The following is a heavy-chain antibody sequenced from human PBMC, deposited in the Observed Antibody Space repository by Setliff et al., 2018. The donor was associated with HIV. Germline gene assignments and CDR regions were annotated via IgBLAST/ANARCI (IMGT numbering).Heavy chain of an antibody. CDR3: ARKEVIGPRRLYYYLDL. CDR2: FYTSGTT. D-gene: IGHD6-6*01. J-gene: IGHJ2*01. Sequence: SETLSLTCSVSGGSLSSGSHYCTWLRQAAGKGLEWIGHFYTSGTTNYNPSLESRVTISVDTSKNQFSLKLSSVIAADTAVYYCARKEVIGPRRLYYYLDLWGRGTLVTVSS. V-gene: IGHV4-61*09. CDR1: GGSLSSGSHY.